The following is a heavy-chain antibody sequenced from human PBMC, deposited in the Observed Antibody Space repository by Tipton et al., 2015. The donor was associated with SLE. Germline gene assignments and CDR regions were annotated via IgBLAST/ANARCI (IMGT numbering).Heavy chain of an antibody. CDR1: GYSINSGYY. CDR2: IYNSGTT. D-gene: IGHD5-12*01. Sequence: GLVKPTETLSLTCTVSGYSINSGYYWTWVRQTAGKGLEWIGRIYNSGTTNDNPSFESRVTISLDTSKNQFSLKLSSVTAADTAVYYCARIDCGYDQYYFDYWGQGTLVTVSS. CDR3: ARIDCGYDQYYFDY. J-gene: IGHJ4*02. V-gene: IGHV4-4*07.